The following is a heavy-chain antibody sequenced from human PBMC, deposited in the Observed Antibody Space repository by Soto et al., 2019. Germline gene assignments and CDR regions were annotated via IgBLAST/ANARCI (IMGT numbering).Heavy chain of an antibody. CDR1: GFTVSSNY. CDR2: ISGSGGST. D-gene: IGHD4-17*01. Sequence: GGSLRLSCAASGFTVSSNYMSWVRQAQGKGLEWVSAISGSGGSTYYADSVKGRFTISRDNSKNTLYLQMNSLRAEDTAVYYCAKDLTDYGGHSDYWGQGTLVTVSS. V-gene: IGHV3-23*01. J-gene: IGHJ4*02. CDR3: AKDLTDYGGHSDY.